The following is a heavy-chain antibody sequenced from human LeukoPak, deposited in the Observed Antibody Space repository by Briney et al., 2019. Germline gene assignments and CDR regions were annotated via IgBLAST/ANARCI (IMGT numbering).Heavy chain of an antibody. CDR3: ALLLTSGYLADY. Sequence: KNGAVLNTCCEGSDYSSINYRIRLVRPPAERVVGRRGRIDPSVSYTTYTPSFQGHVTISADKSISTAYLQWTNLKASDTAMYYCALLLTSGYLADYWGQGTLVTVSS. J-gene: IGHJ4*02. CDR1: DYSSINYR. D-gene: IGHD3-22*01. V-gene: IGHV5-10-1*01. CDR2: IDPSVSYT.